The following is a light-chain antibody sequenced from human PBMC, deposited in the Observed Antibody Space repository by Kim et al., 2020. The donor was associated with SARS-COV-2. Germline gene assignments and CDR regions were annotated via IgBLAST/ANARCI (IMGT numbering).Light chain of an antibody. CDR2: EDD. V-gene: IGLV6-57*04. J-gene: IGLJ2*01. Sequence: NFMMTQPHSVSESPGKTVTISCTRSSGSIDDKYVQWYQQRPGGVPTTVIYEDDQRPSGVSDRFSGSIDNSSNSASLTISGLRTEDEADYYCQSYNRDNVLFGGGTQLTVL. CDR1: SGSIDDKY. CDR3: QSYNRDNVL.